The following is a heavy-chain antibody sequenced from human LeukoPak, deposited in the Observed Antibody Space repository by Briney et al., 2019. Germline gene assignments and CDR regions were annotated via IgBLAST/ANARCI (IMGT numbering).Heavy chain of an antibody. V-gene: IGHV4-59*01. CDR2: IYYSGST. D-gene: IGHD6-19*01. CDR1: GGSISGYY. CDR3: AREYSSGWYRAFDY. Sequence: SETLSLTCTVSGGSISGYYWSWIRQPPGKGLEWSGYIYYSGSTNYNPSLKSRVTISVDTSKNQFSLKLTSVTAADTAVYYCAREYSSGWYRAFDYWGQGTLVTVSS. J-gene: IGHJ4*02.